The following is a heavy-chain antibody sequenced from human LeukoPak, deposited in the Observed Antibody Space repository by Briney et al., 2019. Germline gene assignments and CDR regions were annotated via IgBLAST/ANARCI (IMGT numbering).Heavy chain of an antibody. J-gene: IGHJ3*02. CDR1: GGSISSYY. CDR3: ARAYDFWVEQAAFDI. Sequence: SETLSLTCTVSGGSISSYYWSWIRQPPGKGLEWIGYIYYSGSTNYNPPLKSRVTISVDTSKNQFSLKLSSVTAADTAVYYCARAYDFWVEQAAFDIWGQGTMVTVSS. CDR2: IYYSGST. V-gene: IGHV4-59*01. D-gene: IGHD3-3*01.